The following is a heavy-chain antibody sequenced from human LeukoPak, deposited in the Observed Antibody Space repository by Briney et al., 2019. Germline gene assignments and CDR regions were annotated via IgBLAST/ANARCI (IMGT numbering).Heavy chain of an antibody. CDR1: GFTFDNYA. D-gene: IGHD3-10*01. V-gene: IGHV3-9*03. J-gene: IGHJ4*02. CDR3: VKSPRGAVWYYFDY. CDR2: INWNSDTT. Sequence: GGSLRLSCVASGFTFDNYAMHWVRQAPGKALEWVSGINWNSDTTKYADSVKGRFTISRDNAKSSLYLQMNSLRAEDMALYFCVKSPRGAVWYYFDYWGQGTLVTVSS.